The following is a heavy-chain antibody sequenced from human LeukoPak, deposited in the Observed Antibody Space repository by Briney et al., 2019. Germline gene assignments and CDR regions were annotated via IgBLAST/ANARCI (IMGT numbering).Heavy chain of an antibody. CDR1: GGSISSSSYY. Sequence: PSETLSLTCTVSGGSISSSSYYWGWIRQPLGKGLEWIGSIYYSGRTYYNPSLKSRVTISVDTSKNQFSLKLSSVTAADTAVYYCARSPTWLGDAFDIWGQGTMVTVSS. V-gene: IGHV4-39*01. J-gene: IGHJ3*02. CDR2: IYYSGRT. D-gene: IGHD6-19*01. CDR3: ARSPTWLGDAFDI.